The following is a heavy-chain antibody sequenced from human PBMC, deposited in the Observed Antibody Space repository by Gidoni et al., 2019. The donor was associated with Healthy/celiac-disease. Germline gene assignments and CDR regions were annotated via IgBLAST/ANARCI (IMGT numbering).Heavy chain of an antibody. CDR3: AREPRISNYYYGMDV. CDR1: GGSISSYY. J-gene: IGHJ6*02. CDR2: IYYSGST. Sequence: QVQLQESGPGLVKPSETLSLTCTVSGGSISSYYWSWIRQPPGKGLEWIGYIYYSGSTNYNPSLKSRVTISVDTSKNQFSLKLSSVTAADTAVYYCAREPRISNYYYGMDVWGQGTTVTVSS. V-gene: IGHV4-59*01. D-gene: IGHD3-3*01.